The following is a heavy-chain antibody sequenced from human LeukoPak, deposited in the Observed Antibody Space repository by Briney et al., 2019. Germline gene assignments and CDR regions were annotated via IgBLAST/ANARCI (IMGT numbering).Heavy chain of an antibody. D-gene: IGHD6-13*01. Sequence: ASVKVSCKASGYTFTGYYMHWVRQAPGQGLEWMGIINPSGGSTSYAQKFQGRVTMTRDTSTSTVYMELSSLRSEDTAVYYCATDSKNKGYSSRVMGAFDIWGQGTMVTVSS. CDR3: ATDSKNKGYSSRVMGAFDI. V-gene: IGHV1-46*01. CDR2: INPSGGST. CDR1: GYTFTGYY. J-gene: IGHJ3*02.